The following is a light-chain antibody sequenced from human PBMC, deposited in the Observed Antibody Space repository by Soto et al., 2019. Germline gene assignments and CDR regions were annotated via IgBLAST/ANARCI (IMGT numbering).Light chain of an antibody. CDR1: QSLLHSNGYNY. J-gene: IGKJ2*01. CDR3: LQDYDFPYT. V-gene: IGKV2-28*01. Sequence: DFVMTQSPRSLPVTPGGPASISCRSSQSLLHSNGYNYLDWYLQKPGQSPQLLIYLGSTRASGVPDRFSGSGSGTDFTLTINDLQPEDVATYFCLQDYDFPYTFGQGTKLEI. CDR2: LGS.